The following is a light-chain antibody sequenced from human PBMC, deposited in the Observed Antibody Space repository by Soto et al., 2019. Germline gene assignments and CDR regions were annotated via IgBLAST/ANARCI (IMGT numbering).Light chain of an antibody. J-gene: IGLJ3*02. CDR1: SSNIGGNS. Sequence: QSVMTQPPSVSAAPGQKVTISCSGSSSNIGGNSVSWYQQLPGTAPKLLIYDDNKRPSGIPDRFSGSKSGTSATLGITGFQTGDEADYYCCSYTVITAPDARVFGGGTKLTVL. V-gene: IGLV1-51*01. CDR3: CSYTVITAPDARV. CDR2: DDN.